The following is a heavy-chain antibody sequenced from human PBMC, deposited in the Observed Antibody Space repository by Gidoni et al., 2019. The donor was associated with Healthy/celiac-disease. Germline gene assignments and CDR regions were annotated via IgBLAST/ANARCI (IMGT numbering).Heavy chain of an antibody. CDR1: GFTVISNY. CDR2: IYSGGST. V-gene: IGHV3-53*01. J-gene: IGHJ6*02. CDR3: ARDSGSYYGMDV. D-gene: IGHD1-26*01. Sequence: EVKLVESGGGLIQPGGSLRLSCAASGFTVISNYMSWVRQAPGKGLEWVSVIYSGGSTYYADSVKGRFTISRDNSKNTLYLQMNSLRAEDTAVYYCARDSGSYYGMDVWGQGTTVTVSS.